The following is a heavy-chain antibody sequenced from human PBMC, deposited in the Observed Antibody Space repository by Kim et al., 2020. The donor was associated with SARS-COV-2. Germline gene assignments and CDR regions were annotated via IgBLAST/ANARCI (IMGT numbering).Heavy chain of an antibody. Sequence: SETLSLTCTVSGGSISSSSYYWGWIRQPPGKGLEWIGSIYYSGSTYYNPSLKSRVTISVDTSKNQFSLKLSSVTAADTAVYYCARHRSGGRNEAFDIWGQGTIATVSS. CDR1: GGSISSSSYY. J-gene: IGHJ3*02. CDR2: IYYSGST. V-gene: IGHV4-39*01. CDR3: ARHRSGGRNEAFDI. D-gene: IGHD2-15*01.